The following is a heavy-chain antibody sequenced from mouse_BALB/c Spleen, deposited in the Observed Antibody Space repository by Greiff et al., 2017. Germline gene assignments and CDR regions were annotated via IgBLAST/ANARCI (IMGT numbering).Heavy chain of an antibody. Sequence: LQESGAELVRPGSSVKISCKASGYAFSSYWMNWVKQRPGQGLEWIGQIYPGDGDTNYNGKFKGKATLTADKSSSTAYMQLSSLTSEDSAVYFCARRGGNYLLFDYWGQGTTRTVSS. V-gene: IGHV1-80*01. CDR3: ARRGGNYLLFDY. J-gene: IGHJ2*01. CDR2: IYPGDGDT. D-gene: IGHD2-1*01. CDR1: GYAFSSYW.